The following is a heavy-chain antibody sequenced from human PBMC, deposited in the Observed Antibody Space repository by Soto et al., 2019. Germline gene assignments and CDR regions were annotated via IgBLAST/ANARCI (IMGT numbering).Heavy chain of an antibody. Sequence: GGSLRLSCEASGFTVSNTYMSWIRQAPGKGLEWVSGISASGGSTYYADSGKGRFTISRDNSKNTVYLQMNSLRAEDTAVYYCAKGYCSSTSCPGSHWGQGTLVTVSS. J-gene: IGHJ4*02. D-gene: IGHD2-2*01. CDR3: AKGYCSSTSCPGSH. V-gene: IGHV3-23*01. CDR2: ISASGGST. CDR1: GFTVSNTY.